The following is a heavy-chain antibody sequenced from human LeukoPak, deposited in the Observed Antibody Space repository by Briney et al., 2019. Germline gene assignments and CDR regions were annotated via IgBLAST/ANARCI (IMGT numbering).Heavy chain of an antibody. D-gene: IGHD2-8*01. CDR1: GYTFTSNY. CDR3: ARNTNSGFDY. J-gene: IGHJ4*02. V-gene: IGHV1-46*01. CDR2: INPSGGNT. Sequence: ASVKVSCKASGYTFTSNYIHWVRQAPVQGLEWMGFINPSGGNTSYAQKFQVRITMTTDTSTNTVYMELSSLRSEDTAVYYCARNTNSGFDYWGQGTLVTVSS.